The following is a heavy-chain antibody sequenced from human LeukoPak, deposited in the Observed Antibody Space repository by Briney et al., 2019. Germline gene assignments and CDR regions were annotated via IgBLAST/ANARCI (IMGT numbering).Heavy chain of an antibody. CDR3: ARTGPREMATIMGSQFDP. CDR2: IYYSGST. D-gene: IGHD5-24*01. J-gene: IGHJ5*02. V-gene: IGHV4-39*07. CDR1: GGSISSSSYY. Sequence: PSETLSLTCTVSGGSISSSSYYWGWIRQPPGKGLEWIGSIYYSGSTYYNPSLKSRVTISVDTSKNQFSLKLSSVTAADTAVYYCARTGPREMATIMGSQFDPWGQGTLVTVSS.